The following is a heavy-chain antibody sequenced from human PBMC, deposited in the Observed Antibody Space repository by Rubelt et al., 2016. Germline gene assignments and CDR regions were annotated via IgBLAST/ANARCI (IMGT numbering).Heavy chain of an antibody. D-gene: IGHD3-3*01. CDR2: ISTDGSTT. J-gene: IGHJ6*02. CDR3: ARDGRFLLPAYGMDV. V-gene: IGHV3-74*01. Sequence: GLVWVSRISTDGSTTSYADSVKGRFTISRDNSKNTLYLQMNSLRAEDTAVYYCARDGRFLLPAYGMDVWGQGTTVTVSS.